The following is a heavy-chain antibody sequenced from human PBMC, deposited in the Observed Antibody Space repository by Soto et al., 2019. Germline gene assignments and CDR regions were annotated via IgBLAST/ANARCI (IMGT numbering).Heavy chain of an antibody. CDR3: ATFFWGIEGDAFDI. CDR1: GYTFTGYY. D-gene: IGHD3-16*01. V-gene: IGHV1-2*04. CDR2: INPNSGGT. J-gene: IGHJ3*02. Sequence: QVQLVQSGAEVKKPGASVKVSCKASGYTFTGYYMHWVRQAPGQGLEWMGWINPNSGGTNYAQKFQGWVTMTRDTSISTAYMELSMLRSDDTAVYYCATFFWGIEGDAFDIWGQGTMVTVSS.